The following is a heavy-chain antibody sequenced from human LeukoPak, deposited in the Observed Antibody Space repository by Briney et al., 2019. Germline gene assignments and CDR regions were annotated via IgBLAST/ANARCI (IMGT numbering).Heavy chain of an antibody. V-gene: IGHV4-34*01. Sequence: PSETLSLTCAVYGGSFSGYYWSWIRQPPGKGLEWIGEINHSGSTNYNPSLKSRVTISVDTSKNQFSLKLSSVTAADTAVYYCARGGDDFWSGCLNWFDPWGQGTLVTVSS. D-gene: IGHD3-3*01. CDR1: GGSFSGYY. J-gene: IGHJ5*02. CDR2: INHSGST. CDR3: ARGGDDFWSGCLNWFDP.